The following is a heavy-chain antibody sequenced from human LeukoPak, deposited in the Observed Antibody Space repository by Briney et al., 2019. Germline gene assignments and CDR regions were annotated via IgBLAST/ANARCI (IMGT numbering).Heavy chain of an antibody. CDR3: ARGPDGYNYPNYFDY. CDR1: GFTFSSYS. CDR2: ISSSSSTI. D-gene: IGHD5-24*01. V-gene: IGHV3-48*04. J-gene: IGHJ4*02. Sequence: GGSLRLSCAASGFTFSSYSMNWVRQAPGKGLEWVSYISSSSSTIYYADSVKGRFTISRDSAKNSLYLQMNSLRAEDTAVYYCARGPDGYNYPNYFDYWGQGTLVTVSS.